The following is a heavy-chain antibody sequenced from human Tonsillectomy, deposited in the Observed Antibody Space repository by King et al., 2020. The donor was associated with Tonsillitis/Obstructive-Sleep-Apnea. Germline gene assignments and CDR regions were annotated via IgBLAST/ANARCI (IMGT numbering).Heavy chain of an antibody. Sequence: VQLVESGGGLVQPGGSLRLSCAASGFTFSSYEMNWVRQAPGKGLEWVSYISSSGSTIYYADSVRGRFTISRDNAKNSLYLQMNSLRAEDTAVYYCARGADIVVVTANQGTVDYMDVWGKGTTVTVSS. V-gene: IGHV3-48*03. CDR1: GFTFSSYE. CDR2: ISSSGSTI. CDR3: ARGADIVVVTANQGTVDYMDV. D-gene: IGHD2-2*01. J-gene: IGHJ6*03.